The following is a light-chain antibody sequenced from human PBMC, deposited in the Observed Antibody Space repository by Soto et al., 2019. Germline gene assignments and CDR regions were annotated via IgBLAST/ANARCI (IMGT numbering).Light chain of an antibody. Sequence: EIVLTQSPGTLSLSPGERATLSCRASQSVSNSSLAWYQQKPGQAPRLLIYGASNRATGMPDRFTASVSGIDFTLTISRLAPDDVAVYYCQQYGSSPPYTCGQGTKLEIK. CDR1: QSVSNSS. J-gene: IGKJ2*01. CDR3: QQYGSSPPYT. V-gene: IGKV3-20*01. CDR2: GAS.